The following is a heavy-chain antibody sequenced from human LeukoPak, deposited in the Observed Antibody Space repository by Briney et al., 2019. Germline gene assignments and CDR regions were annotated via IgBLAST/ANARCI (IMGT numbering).Heavy chain of an antibody. Sequence: ASVQVSCQASGYTFTSYAMNWVRQAPGQGLEWMGWINSNTGNPTYAQGFTGRFVFSLDTSVSTAYLQISSLKAEDTAVYYCARDLGDYGDYEFVPAFDIWGQGTMVTVSS. CDR2: INSNTGNP. CDR3: ARDLGDYGDYEFVPAFDI. D-gene: IGHD4-17*01. V-gene: IGHV7-4-1*02. J-gene: IGHJ3*02. CDR1: GYTFTSYA.